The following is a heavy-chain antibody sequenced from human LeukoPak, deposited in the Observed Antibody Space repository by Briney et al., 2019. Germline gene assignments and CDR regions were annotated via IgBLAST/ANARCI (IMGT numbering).Heavy chain of an antibody. D-gene: IGHD3-22*01. Sequence: GGSLRLSCAASGFTFSTSWMSWVRQAPGKGLEWVANIQQDGSAKYYVDSVKGRFTISRDNAKNSLYLQMNSLRAEDTAVYYCARFSLYDNSGYYSRLFDFWGQGTLVTVSS. V-gene: IGHV3-7*01. CDR3: ARFSLYDNSGYYSRLFDF. CDR2: IQQDGSAK. J-gene: IGHJ4*02. CDR1: GFTFSTSW.